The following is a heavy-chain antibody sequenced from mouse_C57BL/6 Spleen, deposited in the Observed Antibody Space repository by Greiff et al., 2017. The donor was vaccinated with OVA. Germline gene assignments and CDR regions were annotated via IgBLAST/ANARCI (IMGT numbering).Heavy chain of an antibody. CDR1: GYAFSSSW. J-gene: IGHJ1*03. Sequence: QVQLKESGPELVKPGASVKISCKASGYAFSSSWMNWVKQRPGKGLEWIGRIYPGDGDTNYNGKFKGKATLTADKSSSTAYMQLSSLTSEDSAVYVCAPLLRDNWYFDVWGTGTTVTVSS. V-gene: IGHV1-82*01. CDR2: IYPGDGDT. CDR3: APLLRDNWYFDV. D-gene: IGHD1-2*01.